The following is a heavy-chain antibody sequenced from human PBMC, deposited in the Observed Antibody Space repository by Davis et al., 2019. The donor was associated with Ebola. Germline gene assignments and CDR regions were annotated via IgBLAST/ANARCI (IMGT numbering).Heavy chain of an antibody. J-gene: IGHJ4*02. CDR2: INHSGSP. D-gene: IGHD5-12*01. CDR1: GGSISSSSYY. Sequence: SETLSLTCTVSGGSISSSSYYWGWIRQPPGKGLEWIGEINHSGSPNYNPSLNSRVTISVDTSKNQLSLKLNSVTAADTAVYYCARRGAWLRLTFDYWGQGTLVTVSS. CDR3: ARRGAWLRLTFDY. V-gene: IGHV4-39*07.